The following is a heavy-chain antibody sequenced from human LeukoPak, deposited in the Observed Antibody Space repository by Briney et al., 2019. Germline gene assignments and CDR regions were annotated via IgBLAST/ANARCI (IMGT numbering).Heavy chain of an antibody. D-gene: IGHD2-2*01. CDR3: ARGGCSSTSCYSGY. V-gene: IGHV3-30-3*01. CDR2: ISYDGSNK. Sequence: GGSLRLSCAASGFTFSSYAMHWVRQAPGKGLEWVAVISYDGSNKYYADSVKGRFTISRDNSRNTLYLQMNSLRAEDTAVYYCARGGCSSTSCYSGYWGQGTLVTVSS. J-gene: IGHJ4*02. CDR1: GFTFSSYA.